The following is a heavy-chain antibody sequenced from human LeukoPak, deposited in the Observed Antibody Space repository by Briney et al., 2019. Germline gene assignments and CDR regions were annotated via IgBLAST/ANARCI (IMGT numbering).Heavy chain of an antibody. CDR1: GYTFTSYY. D-gene: IGHD3-9*01. CDR2: INPSGGST. Sequence: ASVKVSCKASGYTFTSYYMHWVRQAPGQGLEWMGIINPSGGSTGYAQKFPGRVTMTRDTSTSTVYMELSSLRSEDTAVYYCARDLTTQPFDPWGQGTLVTVSS. CDR3: ARDLTTQPFDP. V-gene: IGHV1-46*01. J-gene: IGHJ5*02.